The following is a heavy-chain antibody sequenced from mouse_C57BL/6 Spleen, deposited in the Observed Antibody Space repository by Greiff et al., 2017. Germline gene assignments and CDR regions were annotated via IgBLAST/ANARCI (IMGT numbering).Heavy chain of an antibody. CDR1: GFTFSSYT. CDR2: ISGGGGNT. D-gene: IGHD1-1*01. V-gene: IGHV5-9*01. Sequence: EVKVVESGGGLVKPGGSLKLSCAASGFTFSSYTMSWVRQTPEKRLEWVATISGGGGNTYYPDSVKGRFTISRDNAKNTLYLQMSSLRSEDTALYYCARQVLRYLFDYWGQGTTLTVSS. J-gene: IGHJ2*01. CDR3: ARQVLRYLFDY.